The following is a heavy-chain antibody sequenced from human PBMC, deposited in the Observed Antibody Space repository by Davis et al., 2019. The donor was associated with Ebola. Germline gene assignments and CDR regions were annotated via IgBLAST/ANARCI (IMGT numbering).Heavy chain of an antibody. Sequence: PGGSLRLSCAASGFTFSSYAMHWVRQAPGKGLEWVAVISYDGSNKYYADSVKGRFTISRDNSKNTLYLQMNSLRAEDTAVYYCARGGPAFGESVGNYYYYYGMDVWGKGTTVTVSS. V-gene: IGHV3-30-3*01. J-gene: IGHJ6*04. CDR1: GFTFSSYA. D-gene: IGHD3-10*01. CDR3: ARGGPAFGESVGNYYYYYGMDV. CDR2: ISYDGSNK.